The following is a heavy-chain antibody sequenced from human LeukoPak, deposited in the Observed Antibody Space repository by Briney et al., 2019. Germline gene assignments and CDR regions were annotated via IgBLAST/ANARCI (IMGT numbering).Heavy chain of an antibody. V-gene: IGHV4-39*01. CDR2: IYYGGST. J-gene: IGHJ5*02. CDR1: GGSISSSDYY. CDR3: ARALGYCSGGSCTRGYNWFDP. Sequence: SETLSLTCTVSGGSISSSDYYWGWIRQPPGKGLEWIVSIYYGGSTYYSPSLKSRVTISVDTSMNQFSLKLSFVTTADTAVYYCARALGYCSGGSCTRGYNWFDPWGQGTLVTVPS. D-gene: IGHD2-15*01.